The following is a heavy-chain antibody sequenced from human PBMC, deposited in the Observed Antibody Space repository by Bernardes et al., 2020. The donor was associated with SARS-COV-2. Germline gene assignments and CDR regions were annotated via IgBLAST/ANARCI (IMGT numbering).Heavy chain of an antibody. Sequence: SEPLSLTCTVSGGSISSYYWSWIRQPAGKGLEWIGRIYTSGSTNYNPSLKSRVTMSVDTSKNQFSLKLSSVTAADTAVYYCARDSRYCSSTSCYGFDPWGQGTLVTVSS. CDR1: GGSISSYY. CDR2: IYTSGST. V-gene: IGHV4-4*07. D-gene: IGHD2-2*01. J-gene: IGHJ5*02. CDR3: ARDSRYCSSTSCYGFDP.